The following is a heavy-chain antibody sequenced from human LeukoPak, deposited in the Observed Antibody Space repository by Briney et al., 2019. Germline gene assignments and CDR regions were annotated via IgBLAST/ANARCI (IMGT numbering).Heavy chain of an antibody. CDR2: IYYQGTT. Sequence: KPPETLSLTCTLSGGAINDYYWSWIRQSPGKGLEWIGYIYYQGTTKYNPSLISRVTISVDTATSHFSLKMSSVTAADTAVYYCVSWRSGYFDYWGQGILVTVSS. D-gene: IGHD3-3*01. J-gene: IGHJ4*02. V-gene: IGHV4-59*01. CDR1: GGAINDYY. CDR3: VSWRSGYFDY.